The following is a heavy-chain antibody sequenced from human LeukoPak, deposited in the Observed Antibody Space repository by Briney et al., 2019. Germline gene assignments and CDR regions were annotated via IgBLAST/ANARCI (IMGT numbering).Heavy chain of an antibody. CDR3: ARVSGGTSWFDP. V-gene: IGHV3-48*01. CDR1: GFILSTFD. CDR2: ISGSDSSI. D-gene: IGHD3-10*02. J-gene: IGHJ5*02. Sequence: PGGSLRLSCAASGFILSTFDMNWVRQAPGKGLEWVSFISGSDSSIYYADSVKGRFTISRDNARNELYLHMNSLRAEDTAVYYCARVSGGTSWFDPWGQGTLVTVSS.